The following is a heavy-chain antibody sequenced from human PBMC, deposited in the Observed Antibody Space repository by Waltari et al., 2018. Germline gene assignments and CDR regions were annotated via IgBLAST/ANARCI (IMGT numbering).Heavy chain of an antibody. Sequence: QVQLQQWGAGLLKPSETLSLTCAVNGGSFSGYYWSWIRQPPGKGLEWIGEINHSGSTHHNPSLKSRVTISVDTSKNQFSRKLSSVTAADTAVYYCASERIAASGTHFYYWVQVTLFTVSS. J-gene: IGHJ4*02. CDR2: INHSGST. CDR3: ASERIAASGTHFYY. CDR1: GGSFSGYY. D-gene: IGHD6-13*01. V-gene: IGHV4-34*01.